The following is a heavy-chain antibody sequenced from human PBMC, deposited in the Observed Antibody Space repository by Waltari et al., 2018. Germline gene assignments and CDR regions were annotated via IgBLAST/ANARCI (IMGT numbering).Heavy chain of an antibody. D-gene: IGHD4-17*01. CDR3: ARVNYGDYVLGPYYYYMDV. Sequence: QVQLQESGPGLVKPSETLSLTCTVSGGSISSYYWSWIRQPPGKGLEWIGYIYTSGSTNYNPSHKSRVTISVDTSKNQCSLKLSSVTAADTAVYYCARVNYGDYVLGPYYYYMDVWGKGTTVTVSS. CDR1: GGSISSYY. J-gene: IGHJ6*03. V-gene: IGHV4-4*09. CDR2: IYTSGST.